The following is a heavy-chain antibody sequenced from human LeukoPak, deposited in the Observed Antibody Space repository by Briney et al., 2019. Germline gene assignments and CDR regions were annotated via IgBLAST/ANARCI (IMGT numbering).Heavy chain of an antibody. CDR3: ARLVWIAVAGPYFDY. Sequence: SETLSLTCTVSGGSLSSYYWSWIRQPPGKGLEGIGYIYYSGSTNYNPSLTSRVTISVDTSKNQFSLKLSSVTAADTAVYYFARLVWIAVAGPYFDYWGQGTLVTVSS. J-gene: IGHJ4*02. CDR2: IYYSGST. V-gene: IGHV4-59*01. D-gene: IGHD6-19*01. CDR1: GGSLSSYY.